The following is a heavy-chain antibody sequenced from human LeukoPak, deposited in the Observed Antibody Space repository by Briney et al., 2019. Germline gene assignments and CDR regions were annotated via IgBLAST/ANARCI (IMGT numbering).Heavy chain of an antibody. CDR2: ISYDGSNK. V-gene: IGHV3-30*04. D-gene: IGHD6-6*01. CDR1: GFTFSSYA. CDR3: ARDAARGSSRDYYYYGMDV. J-gene: IGHJ6*04. Sequence: PGRSLRLSCAASGFTFSSYAMHWVRQAPGKGLEWVAVISYDGSNKYYADSVKGRFTISRDNSKNTLYLQMNSLRAEDTAVYYCARDAARGSSRDYYYYGMDVWGKGTTVTVSS.